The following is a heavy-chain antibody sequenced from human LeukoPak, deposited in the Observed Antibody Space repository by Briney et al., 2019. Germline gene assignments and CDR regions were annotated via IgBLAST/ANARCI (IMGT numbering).Heavy chain of an antibody. V-gene: IGHV1-69*04. J-gene: IGHJ3*02. CDR3: ATPGHYYDSSGYNDAFDI. Sequence: GASVKVSCKASGGTFSSYAISWVRQAPGQGLEWMGRIIPILGIANYAQKFQGRVTITADKSTSTAYMELSSLRSEDTAVYYCATPGHYYDSSGYNDAFDIWGQGTMVTVSS. CDR1: GGTFSSYA. D-gene: IGHD3-22*01. CDR2: IIPILGIA.